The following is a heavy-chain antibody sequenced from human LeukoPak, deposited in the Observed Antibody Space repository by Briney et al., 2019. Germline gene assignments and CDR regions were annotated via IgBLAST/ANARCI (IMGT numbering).Heavy chain of an antibody. Sequence: ASVKVSCKASGYTFTGYYMHWVRQAPGQGLEWMGWINPNSGGTNYAQKFQGRVTMTRDTSISTAYMELSRLRSDDTAVYYCARTNLPSTIFGVVTYCGQGTLVTVSS. CDR3: ARTNLPSTIFGVVTY. D-gene: IGHD3-3*01. CDR1: GYTFTGYY. CDR2: INPNSGGT. V-gene: IGHV1-2*02. J-gene: IGHJ4*02.